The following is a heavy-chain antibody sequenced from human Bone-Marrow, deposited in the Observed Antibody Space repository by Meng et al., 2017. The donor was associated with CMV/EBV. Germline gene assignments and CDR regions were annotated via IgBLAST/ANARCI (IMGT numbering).Heavy chain of an antibody. CDR2: IHYSGST. Sequence: SETLSLTCTVSGGSISSSSYYWGWIRQPPGKGLEWIASIHYSGSTYYNPSLKSRVTISVDTSKNQFSLKLSSVTAADTAVYYCARASGWELLTPFDYWGQGTLVTGSS. J-gene: IGHJ4*02. CDR1: GGSISSSSYY. V-gene: IGHV4-39*07. D-gene: IGHD1-26*01. CDR3: ARASGWELLTPFDY.